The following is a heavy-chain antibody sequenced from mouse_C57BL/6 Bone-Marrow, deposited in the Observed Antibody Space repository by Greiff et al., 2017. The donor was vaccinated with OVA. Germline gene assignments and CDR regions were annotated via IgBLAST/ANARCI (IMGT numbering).Heavy chain of an antibody. Sequence: QVQLQQSGAELVKPGASVKLSCKASGYTFTDYYINWVKQRPGQGLEWIARIYPGSGNTYYNEKFKGKATLTAEKSSSTAYMQLSSLTSEDSAVYFCARSPSYPRNYFDDWGQGTTLTVSS. J-gene: IGHJ2*01. D-gene: IGHD6-1*01. V-gene: IGHV1-76*01. CDR1: GYTFTDYY. CDR2: IYPGSGNT. CDR3: ARSPSYPRNYFDD.